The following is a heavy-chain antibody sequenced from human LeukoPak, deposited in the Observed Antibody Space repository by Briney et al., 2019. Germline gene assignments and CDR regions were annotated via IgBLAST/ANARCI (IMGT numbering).Heavy chain of an antibody. D-gene: IGHD1-1*01. CDR3: ATNQVLNWFDP. Sequence: ASVKVSCKASGYTFTSYYMHWVRQAPGQGLEWMGIINPSGGSTSYAQKFQGRVTMTRDTSTSTVYMELSSLRSDDTAVYYCATNQVLNWFDPWGQGTLVTVSS. J-gene: IGHJ5*02. CDR1: GYTFTSYY. V-gene: IGHV1-46*01. CDR2: INPSGGST.